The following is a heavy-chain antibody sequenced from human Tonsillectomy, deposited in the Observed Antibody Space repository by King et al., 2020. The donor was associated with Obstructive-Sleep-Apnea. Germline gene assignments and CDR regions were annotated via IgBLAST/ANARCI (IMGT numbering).Heavy chain of an antibody. CDR2: ITSSSTTI. CDR3: ARWGYCISMSCRNFDI. CDR1: GFTFSSYS. J-gene: IGHJ3*02. Sequence: VQLVESGGGLVQPGGSLRLSCATSGFTFSSYSMNWVRQAPGKGLEWVSYITSSSTTIYYADSVKGRFTISRDNAKNSLYLQMNSLRAEDTAVYYCARWGYCISMSCRNFDIWGQGTMVSVSS. D-gene: IGHD2-2*01. V-gene: IGHV3-48*04.